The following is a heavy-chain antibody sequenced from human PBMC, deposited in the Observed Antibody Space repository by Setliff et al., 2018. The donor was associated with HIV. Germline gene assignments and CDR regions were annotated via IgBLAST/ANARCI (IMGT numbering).Heavy chain of an antibody. D-gene: IGHD3-9*01. CDR3: ARERHDILTGYYVDLYYLDY. V-gene: IGHV1-69*10. Sequence: SVKVSCKASGGTFSSYAISWVRQAPGQGLEWMGGIIPILGIANYAQKFQGRVTITADESTSTAYMELSSLRSEDTAVYYCARERHDILTGYYVDLYYLDYWGQGTLVTVSS. CDR1: GGTFSSYA. J-gene: IGHJ4*02. CDR2: IIPILGIA.